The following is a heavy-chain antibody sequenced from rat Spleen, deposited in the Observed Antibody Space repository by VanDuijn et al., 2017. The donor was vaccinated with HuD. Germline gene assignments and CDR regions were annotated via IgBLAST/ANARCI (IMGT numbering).Heavy chain of an antibody. CDR1: GFTFSDYY. Sequence: EVQLVESGGGLVQPGRSLKFSCAASGFTFSDYYMAWVRQAPTKGLEWVASISYDGRSTYYRDSVKGRFTFSRDNAKSTLFLQMNSLRSEDTATYYCAKGTGDYWGQGVMVTVSS. CDR3: AKGTGDY. V-gene: IGHV5-17*01. D-gene: IGHD5-1*01. J-gene: IGHJ2*01. CDR2: ISYDGRST.